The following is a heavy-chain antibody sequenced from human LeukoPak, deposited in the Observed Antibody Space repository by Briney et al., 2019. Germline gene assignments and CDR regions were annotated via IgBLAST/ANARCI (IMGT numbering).Heavy chain of an antibody. Sequence: XXXXWVRQAPGQGLEWMGWINPNSGGTNYAQKFQGRVTMTRDTSISTAYMELSSLRSDDTAVYYCAMASSGFGGYFDYWGQGTLVTVSS. V-gene: IGHV1-2*02. CDR2: INPNSGGT. CDR3: AMASSGFGGYFDY. J-gene: IGHJ4*02. CDR1: XX. D-gene: IGHD3-10*01.